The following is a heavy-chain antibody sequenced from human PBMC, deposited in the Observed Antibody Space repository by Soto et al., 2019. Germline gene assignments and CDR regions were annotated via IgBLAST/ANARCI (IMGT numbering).Heavy chain of an antibody. D-gene: IGHD3-10*01. V-gene: IGHV4-30-2*01. CDR1: GGSISSGGYS. CDR2: IYHSGST. J-gene: IGHJ5*02. CDR3: ARGGTMVRGVRNNWFDP. Sequence: PSDTLSLTCAVSGGSISSGGYSWSWIRQPPGKGLEWIGYIYHSGSTYYNPSLKSRVTISVDRSKNQFSLKLSSVTAADTAVYYCARGGTMVRGVRNNWFDPWGQGTLVTVSS.